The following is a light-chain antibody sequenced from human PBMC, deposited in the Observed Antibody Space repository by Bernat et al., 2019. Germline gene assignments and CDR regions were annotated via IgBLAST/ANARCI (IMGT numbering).Light chain of an antibody. CDR2: AAS. V-gene: IGKV1-9*01. J-gene: IGKJ4*01. CDR3: QKLNSYPLT. CDR1: QDISVY. Sequence: DIQLTQSPSFLSASIGDRVTITCRPSQDISVYLAWYQQKSGKAPKLLIYAASTLQGGVPSRFSGSGSGTDFTLTINSLQPEDFATYYCQKLNSYPLTFGGGTKVEIK.